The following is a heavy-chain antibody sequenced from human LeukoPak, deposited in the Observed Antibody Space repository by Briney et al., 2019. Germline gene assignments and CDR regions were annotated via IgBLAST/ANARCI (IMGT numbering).Heavy chain of an antibody. CDR2: IYSSGST. V-gene: IGHV4-59*01. Sequence: PSETLSLTCTVSGGSISNYYWRWIRQPPGEGLEYIGYIYSSGSTIYNPSLKSRVTISLDTSTNQFSLKLTSVTTADTAVVYRGRYQWQIHHYFDYWGQGTLVTVSS. D-gene: IGHD6-19*01. CDR1: GGSISNYY. J-gene: IGHJ4*02. CDR3: GRYQWQIHHYFDY.